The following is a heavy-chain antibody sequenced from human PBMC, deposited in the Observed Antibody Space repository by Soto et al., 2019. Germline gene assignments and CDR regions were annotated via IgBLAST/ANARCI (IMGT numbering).Heavy chain of an antibody. J-gene: IGHJ3*02. CDR2: INSDGSST. CDR3: ARIYDSSGYYDAFDI. V-gene: IGHV3-74*01. Sequence: GESLKISCAASGFTFSSYWMRWVRQAPGKGLVWVSRINSDGSSTSYADSVKGRFTISRDNAKNTLYLQMNSLRAEDTAVYYCARIYDSSGYYDAFDIWGQGTMVTVSS. CDR1: GFTFSSYW. D-gene: IGHD3-22*01.